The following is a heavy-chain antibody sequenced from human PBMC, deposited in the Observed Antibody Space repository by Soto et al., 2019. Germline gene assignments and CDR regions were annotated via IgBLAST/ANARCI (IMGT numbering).Heavy chain of an antibody. CDR3: ARHGWTMTTKNPFDI. D-gene: IGHD4-17*01. CDR1: GYDFSGYW. CDR2: IFPADSDT. V-gene: IGHV5-51*03. Sequence: GKSLKTSGKVHGYDFSGYWMGGGGRVPGKGREWMAIIFPADSDTKYSPSFHGPVTISADKSTSTAYLQWSSLKASDTAMSYCARHGWTMTTKNPFDIWGQGTLVTAPQ. J-gene: IGHJ4*02.